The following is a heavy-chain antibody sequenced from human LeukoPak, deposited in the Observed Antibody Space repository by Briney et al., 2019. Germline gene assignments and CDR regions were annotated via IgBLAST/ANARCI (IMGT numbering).Heavy chain of an antibody. V-gene: IGHV1-2*02. D-gene: IGHD2-15*01. Sequence: ASVKVSCKASGYTFISYDINWVRQVTGQGLEWMGWMNPNSGGTNSAQKFQGRVTMTRDTSISTAYMELSRLRSDDTAVYYCARAPRGYCSGGGCYWSFDPWGQGTLVTVSS. CDR1: GYTFISYD. CDR2: MNPNSGGT. J-gene: IGHJ5*02. CDR3: ARAPRGYCSGGGCYWSFDP.